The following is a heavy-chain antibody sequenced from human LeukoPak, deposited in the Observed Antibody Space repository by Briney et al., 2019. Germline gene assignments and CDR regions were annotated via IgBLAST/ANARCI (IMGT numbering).Heavy chain of an antibody. CDR2: IYYSGST. J-gene: IGHJ4*02. Sequence: SETLSLTCTVSGGSLSSYYWSWIRQPPGKGLEWIGYIYYSGSTNYNPSLKSRVTISVDTSKNQFSLKLSSVTAADTAVYYCARVPNYDILTGPFDYWGQGTLVTVSS. CDR1: GGSLSSYY. D-gene: IGHD3-9*01. CDR3: ARVPNYDILTGPFDY. V-gene: IGHV4-59*01.